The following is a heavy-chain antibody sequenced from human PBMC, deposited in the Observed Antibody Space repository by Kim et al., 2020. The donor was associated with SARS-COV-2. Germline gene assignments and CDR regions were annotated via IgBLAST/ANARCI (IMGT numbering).Heavy chain of an antibody. J-gene: IGHJ3*02. CDR1: GGSISSGGYY. Sequence: SETLSLTCTVSGGSISSGGYYWSWIRQHPGKGLEWIGYIYYSGSTYYNPSLKSRVTISVDTSKNQFSLKLSSVTAADTAVYYCARWDIVVVPAANDAFDIWGQGTMVTVSS. CDR3: ARWDIVVVPAANDAFDI. CDR2: IYYSGST. D-gene: IGHD2-2*01. V-gene: IGHV4-31*03.